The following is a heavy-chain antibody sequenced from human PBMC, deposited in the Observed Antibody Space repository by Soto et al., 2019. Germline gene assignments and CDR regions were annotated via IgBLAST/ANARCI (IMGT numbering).Heavy chain of an antibody. Sequence: EVQLLESGGGLVQPGGSLRLSCAASAFTFSSYAMSWVRQSPGKGLEWVSGISGSGISTYYADSVKGRFSISRDNSKNTLYLQMDCLRAEDTAVYYCARDPGAITVAGNFDYWGQGTLVNVSS. D-gene: IGHD6-19*01. CDR1: AFTFSSYA. CDR2: ISGSGIST. J-gene: IGHJ4*02. V-gene: IGHV3-23*01. CDR3: ARDPGAITVAGNFDY.